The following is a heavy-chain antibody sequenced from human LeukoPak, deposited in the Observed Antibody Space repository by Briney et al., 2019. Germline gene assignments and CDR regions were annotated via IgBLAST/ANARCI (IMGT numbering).Heavy chain of an antibody. V-gene: IGHV3-23*01. CDR2: ISGSGGST. CDR3: AKDQWGYCSSTSCYLPFDP. D-gene: IGHD2-2*01. Sequence: GGSLRLSCAASGFTFSSYGMSWVRQAPGKGLEWVSAISGSGGSTYYADSVKGRFTTSRDNSKNTLYLQMNSLRAEDTAVYYCAKDQWGYCSSTSCYLPFDPWGQGTLVTVSS. J-gene: IGHJ5*02. CDR1: GFTFSSYG.